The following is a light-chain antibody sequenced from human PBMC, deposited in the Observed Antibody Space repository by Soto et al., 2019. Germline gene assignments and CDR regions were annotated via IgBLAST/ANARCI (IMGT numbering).Light chain of an antibody. V-gene: IGLV2-14*01. CDR3: SSYTSSGLHVV. J-gene: IGLJ2*01. Sequence: QSALTQPASVSGSPRQSITISCTGTSSDVGGYNYVSWYQQHPGKAPKLMIYDVSNRPSGVSNRFSGSKSGNTASLTISGLQAEDEDDYYCSSYTSSGLHVVFGGGTKLTVL. CDR2: DVS. CDR1: SSDVGGYNY.